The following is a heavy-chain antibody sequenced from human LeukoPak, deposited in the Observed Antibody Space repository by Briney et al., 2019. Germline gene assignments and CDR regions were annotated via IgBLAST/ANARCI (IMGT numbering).Heavy chain of an antibody. CDR3: ARDGWQQLGKNYYYYGMDV. Sequence: GGSLRLSCAPSGFTLSSNYMSWVRQAPGKGLEWVSVIYSGVSTYYADSVKGRFTISRDNSKNTMYLEMNRLRAEDTAVYYCARDGWQQLGKNYYYYGMDVWGQGTTVTVSS. CDR2: IYSGVST. CDR1: GFTLSSNY. D-gene: IGHD6-13*01. J-gene: IGHJ6*02. V-gene: IGHV3-53*01.